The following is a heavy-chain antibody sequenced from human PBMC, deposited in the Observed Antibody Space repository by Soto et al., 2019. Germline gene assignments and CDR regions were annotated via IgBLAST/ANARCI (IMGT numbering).Heavy chain of an antibody. CDR1: GFTFSAYW. V-gene: IGHV3-7*01. CDR2: IKQAGSEK. D-gene: IGHD6-25*01. Sequence: GGSLRLSCAASGFTFSAYWISWVRQAPGKGLEWVANIKQAGSEKYYVDSVNGRFIISRDDAKNSLFLQVNSLRVEDTAVYYCAREKRANGYFEYWGQGTLVTVSS. CDR3: AREKRANGYFEY. J-gene: IGHJ4*02.